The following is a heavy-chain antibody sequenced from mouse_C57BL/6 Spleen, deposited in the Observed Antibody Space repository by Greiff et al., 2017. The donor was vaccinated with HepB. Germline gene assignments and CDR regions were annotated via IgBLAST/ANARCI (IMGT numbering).Heavy chain of an antibody. Sequence: VQLQQSGPELVKPGASVKISCKASGYTFTDYYMNWVKQSHGKSLEWIGDINPNNGGTSYNQKFKGKATLTVDKSSSTAYMELRSLTSEDSAVYYCARGDYLAWFAYWGEGTLVTVSA. CDR3: ARGDYLAWFAY. D-gene: IGHD2-4*01. CDR1: GYTFTDYY. J-gene: IGHJ3*01. CDR2: INPNNGGT. V-gene: IGHV1-26*01.